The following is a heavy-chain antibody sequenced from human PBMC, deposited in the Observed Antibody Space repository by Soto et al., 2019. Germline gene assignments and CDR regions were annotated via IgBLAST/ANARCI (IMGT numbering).Heavy chain of an antibody. Sequence: QLQLQESGPGLVKPSETLSLTCNVSGESMSNTAYYWGWIRQTPGKGLEWIGSIFYTGSAYYNSSLKSRVTFSVDTSKNQFSLKLLSVATADTAIYYCARLKSTYSGSYYGGGFFDYWGQGSLVTVSS. V-gene: IGHV4-39*01. J-gene: IGHJ4*02. D-gene: IGHD1-26*01. CDR2: IFYTGSA. CDR3: ARLKSTYSGSYYGGGFFDY. CDR1: GESMSNTAYY.